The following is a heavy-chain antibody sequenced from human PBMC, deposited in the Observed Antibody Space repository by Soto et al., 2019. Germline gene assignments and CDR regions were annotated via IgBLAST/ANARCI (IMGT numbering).Heavy chain of an antibody. D-gene: IGHD4-17*01. CDR1: GGSISSYY. J-gene: IGHJ4*02. CDR2: IYYSGST. V-gene: IGHV4-59*01. Sequence: QVQLQESGPGLVKPSETLSLTCTVSGGSISSYYWSWIRQPPGKGLEWIGYIYYSGSTNYNPSLKCRVTISLDTSKNQFSLKLSSVTAADTAVYYCARTYGDYVLDYWGQGTLVTVSS. CDR3: ARTYGDYVLDY.